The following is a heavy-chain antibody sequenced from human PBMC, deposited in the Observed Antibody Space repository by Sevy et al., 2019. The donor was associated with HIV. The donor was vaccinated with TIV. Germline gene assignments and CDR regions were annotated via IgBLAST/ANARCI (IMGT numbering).Heavy chain of an antibody. CDR2: INQDGTET. V-gene: IGHV3-7*01. D-gene: IGHD6-6*01. CDR1: GFIYSNYW. J-gene: IGHJ4*02. CDR3: AFQVYTSKPVVCDY. Sequence: GGSLRLSCAASGFIYSNYWMSWVRQAPGKGPEWVANINQDGTETDYVDSVKGRFTISRDNAKNTVYLQMNSLRAEDTALYYCAFQVYTSKPVVCDYWGRGTLVTVSS.